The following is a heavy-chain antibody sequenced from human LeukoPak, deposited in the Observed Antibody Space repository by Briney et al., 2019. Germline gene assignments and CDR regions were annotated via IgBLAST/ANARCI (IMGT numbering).Heavy chain of an antibody. J-gene: IGHJ4*02. CDR3: AKDRGEPHYYGSGSFDY. D-gene: IGHD3-10*01. Sequence: PGRSLRLSCAASGFTFSSYGMHWVRQAPGKGLEWVAVISYDGSNKYYADSVKGRFTISRDNSKNTLYLQMNSLRAEDTAVYYCAKDRGEPHYYGSGSFDYWGQGTLVTVSS. CDR2: ISYDGSNK. CDR1: GFTFSSYG. V-gene: IGHV3-30*18.